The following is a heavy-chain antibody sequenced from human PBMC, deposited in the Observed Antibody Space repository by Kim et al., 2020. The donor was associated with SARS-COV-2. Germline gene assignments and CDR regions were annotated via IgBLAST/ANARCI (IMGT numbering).Heavy chain of an antibody. CDR2: ITKSSATI. Sequence: GGSLRLFCATSGFTFSAYDMNWVRQAPGKGLEWLSFITKSSATIYYADSVQGRFTISRDNVKNSLYLQMNSLRDEDTALYYCVRDRMGGAFDIWGQGTMV. J-gene: IGHJ3*02. D-gene: IGHD3-16*01. CDR1: GFTFSAYD. CDR3: VRDRMGGAFDI. V-gene: IGHV3-48*02.